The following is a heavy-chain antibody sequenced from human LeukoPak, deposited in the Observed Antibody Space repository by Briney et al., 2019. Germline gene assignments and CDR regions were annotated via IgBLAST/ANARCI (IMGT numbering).Heavy chain of an antibody. CDR3: ARGVSGSYYYYYMDV. J-gene: IGHJ6*03. D-gene: IGHD1-26*01. CDR2: VHHSGRT. V-gene: IGHV4-38-2*02. CDR1: GYSISSDYY. Sequence: SETLSLTCTVSGYSISSDYYWGWIRQPPGKGLEWIGSVHHSGRTYYNPSLKSRVTISVDTSKNQFSLKLNSVTAADTAVYYCARGVSGSYYYYYMDVWGKGTTVTVSS.